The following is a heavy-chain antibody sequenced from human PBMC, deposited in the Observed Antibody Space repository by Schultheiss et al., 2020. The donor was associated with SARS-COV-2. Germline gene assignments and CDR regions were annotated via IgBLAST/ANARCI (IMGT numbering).Heavy chain of an antibody. CDR1: GVTFGRYG. CDR3: ARGGTLDIVVVPAAINRENWFDP. V-gene: IGHV3-30*12. Sequence: GGSLRLSCAASGVTFGRYGMHWVRQTPGKGLEWVAVISYDGSNKYYADSVKGRFTISRDNSKNTLYLQMNSLRAEDTAVYYCARGGTLDIVVVPAAINRENWFDPWGQGTLVTVSS. CDR2: ISYDGSNK. J-gene: IGHJ5*02. D-gene: IGHD2-2*01.